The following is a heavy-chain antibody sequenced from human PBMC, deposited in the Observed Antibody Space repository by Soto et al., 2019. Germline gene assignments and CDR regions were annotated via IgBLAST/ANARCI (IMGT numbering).Heavy chain of an antibody. CDR3: AGAPSAGLRFLEWLLGGMDV. V-gene: IGHV4-39*01. CDR2: FHYSGST. Sequence: PSETLSLTCTVSGGSISSRDSYWGWIRQPPGKGLEWIGSFHYSGSTYYNPSLKSRVTISVDTSKNQLSLRVTSVTAADTAVYYCAGAPSAGLRFLEWLLGGMDVWGQGTTVTVSS. J-gene: IGHJ6*02. CDR1: GGSISSRDSY. D-gene: IGHD3-3*01.